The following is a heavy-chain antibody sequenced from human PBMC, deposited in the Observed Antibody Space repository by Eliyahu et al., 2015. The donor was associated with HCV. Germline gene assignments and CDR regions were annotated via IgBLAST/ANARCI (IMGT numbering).Heavy chain of an antibody. J-gene: IGHJ4*02. CDR1: GFXFSSYA. CDR3: ARGGGIAAAGISG. D-gene: IGHD6-13*01. Sequence: QVQLVESGGGVVQPGRSLRLSCAASGFXFSSYAMHWVRQAPGKGLGGGAVISYDGSNKYYADSVKGRFTISRDNSKNTLYLQMNSLRAEDTAVYYCARGGGIAAAGISGWGQGTLVTVSS. CDR2: ISYDGSNK. V-gene: IGHV3-30-3*01.